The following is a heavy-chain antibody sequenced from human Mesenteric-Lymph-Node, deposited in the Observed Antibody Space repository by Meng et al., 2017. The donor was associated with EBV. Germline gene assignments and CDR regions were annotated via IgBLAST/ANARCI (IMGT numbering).Heavy chain of an antibody. J-gene: IGHJ5*02. D-gene: IGHD3-22*01. CDR1: GFNFNDYD. V-gene: IGHV3-11*01. Sequence: QVQRVESGGGLVKPGGSLRLSCAASGFNFNDYDMSWIRQSPGKGLEWLSYTSSAGTTIYYAESVKGRFTISRDNAKNSLYLQMNSLRAEDTAVYYCARSYDSTGYTTSWGQGTLVTVSS. CDR2: TSSAGTTI. CDR3: ARSYDSTGYTTS.